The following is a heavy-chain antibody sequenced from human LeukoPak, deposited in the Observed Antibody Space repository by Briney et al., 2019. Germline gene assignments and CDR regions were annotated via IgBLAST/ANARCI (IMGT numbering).Heavy chain of an antibody. Sequence: GGSLRLSCAASGFTFDDYAMHWVRQAPGKGLEWVSFITGDGGSTYYADSVKGRFTISRDNSKNSLYLQMNSLRTQDTALYYCAKGYHYDSSGYYYLDYWGQGTLVTVSS. CDR1: GFTFDDYA. J-gene: IGHJ4*02. CDR3: AKGYHYDSSGYYYLDY. V-gene: IGHV3-43*02. D-gene: IGHD3-22*01. CDR2: ITGDGGST.